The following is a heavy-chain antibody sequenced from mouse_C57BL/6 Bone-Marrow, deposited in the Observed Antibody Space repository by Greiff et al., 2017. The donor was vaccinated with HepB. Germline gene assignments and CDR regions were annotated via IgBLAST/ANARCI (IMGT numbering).Heavy chain of an antibody. CDR1: GFTFSDFY. J-gene: IGHJ2*01. V-gene: IGHV7-1*01. Sequence: EVQVVESGGGLVQSGRSLRLSCATSGFTFSDFYMEWVRQAPGKGLEWIAASRNKANDYTTEYSASVKGRFIVSRDTSQSILYLQMNALRAEDTAIYYCARASGRRYFDYWGQGTTLTVSS. D-gene: IGHD6-1*01. CDR2: SRNKANDYTT. CDR3: ARASGRRYFDY.